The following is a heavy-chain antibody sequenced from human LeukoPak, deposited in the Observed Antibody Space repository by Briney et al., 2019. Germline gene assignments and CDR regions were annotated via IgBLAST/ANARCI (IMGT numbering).Heavy chain of an antibody. CDR1: EFSFSSYD. V-gene: IGHV3-23*01. CDR2: ISGDGGT. D-gene: IGHD3-10*01. Sequence: GGSLRLSCAASEFSFSSYDMSWVRQTPEKGLEWVSSISGDGGTFYADSVKGRFTISRDKSKNTLYLQMNSLRTEDTAIYYCAKGPNFGSRRAVHYGGQGSLVTVSS. J-gene: IGHJ4*02. CDR3: AKGPNFGSRRAVHY.